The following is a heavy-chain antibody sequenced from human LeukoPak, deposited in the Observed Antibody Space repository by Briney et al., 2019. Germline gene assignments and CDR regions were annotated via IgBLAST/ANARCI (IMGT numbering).Heavy chain of an antibody. CDR2: ISYDGSNK. V-gene: IGHV3-30-3*01. CDR1: GFTFSSYA. J-gene: IGHJ3*02. CDR3: AREHYYYDSSAYSDAFDI. Sequence: GGSLRLSCAASGFTFSSYAMHWVRQAPGKGLEWVAVISYDGSNKYYADSVKGRFTISRDNAKNSLYLQMNSLRAEDTAVYYCAREHYYYDSSAYSDAFDIWGQGTMVTVSS. D-gene: IGHD3-22*01.